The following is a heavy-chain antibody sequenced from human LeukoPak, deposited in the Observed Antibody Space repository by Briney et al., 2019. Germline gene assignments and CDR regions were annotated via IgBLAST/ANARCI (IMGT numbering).Heavy chain of an antibody. Sequence: ASVKVSCKASGYTFTSYFMHWVRQAPGQGLEWMGIIDPSGGYTSYTQNFRGRITMTRDTSASTVYMELSSLRSDDTAVYYCARENGGTADAFDIWGRGTMVTVSS. V-gene: IGHV1-46*01. J-gene: IGHJ3*02. D-gene: IGHD4-23*01. CDR3: ARENGGTADAFDI. CDR1: GYTFTSYF. CDR2: IDPSGGYT.